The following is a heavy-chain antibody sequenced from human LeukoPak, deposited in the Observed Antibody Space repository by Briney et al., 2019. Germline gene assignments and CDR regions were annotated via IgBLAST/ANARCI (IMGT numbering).Heavy chain of an antibody. CDR3: ARGEVGYCSRTTCYGFDH. D-gene: IGHD2-2*01. V-gene: IGHV3-72*01. J-gene: IGHJ4*02. CDR2: SRNKANSHTT. Sequence: GGSLRLSCATSGFTVSTNYMDWVRQAPGKGLEWVGRSRNKANSHTTEYAASVKGRFTISRDDSKNSLYLQMNSLKTEDTAVYYCARGEVGYCSRTTCYGFDHWGQGSLVTVSS. CDR1: GFTVSTNY.